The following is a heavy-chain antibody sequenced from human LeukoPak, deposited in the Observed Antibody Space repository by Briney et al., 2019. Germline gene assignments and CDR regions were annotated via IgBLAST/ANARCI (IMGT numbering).Heavy chain of an antibody. CDR3: ARERPSPGIAAAGTSYYFDY. CDR1: VGTFSSYA. D-gene: IGHD6-13*01. J-gene: IGHJ4*02. V-gene: IGHV1-69*05. Sequence: GSSVKVSCKASVGTFSSYAISWVRQAPGQGVEGMGGLITVFSTANYAQKFQGRVTITTDESTSTAYMELSSLRSEDTAVYYCARERPSPGIAAAGTSYYFDYWGQGTLVTVSS. CDR2: LITVFSTA.